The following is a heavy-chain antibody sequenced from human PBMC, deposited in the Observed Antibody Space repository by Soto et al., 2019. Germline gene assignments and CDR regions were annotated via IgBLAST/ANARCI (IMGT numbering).Heavy chain of an antibody. CDR1: GYTFTGYY. Sequence: ASVKVSCKASGYTFTGYYMHWVRQAPGQGLEWMGWINPNSGGTKFAQKFQGWVTMTRDTSISTAYIELSRLRSDDTAVYYCATSRDATSGGLDYWGRGALVTVSS. CDR3: ATSRDATSGGLDY. D-gene: IGHD2-15*01. V-gene: IGHV1-2*04. CDR2: INPNSGGT. J-gene: IGHJ4*02.